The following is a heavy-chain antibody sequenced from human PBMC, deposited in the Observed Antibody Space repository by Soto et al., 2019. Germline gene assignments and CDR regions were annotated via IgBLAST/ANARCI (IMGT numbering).Heavy chain of an antibody. D-gene: IGHD3-22*01. J-gene: IGHJ5*02. CDR2: IYYSGST. CDR3: ARTSFDSSGTAADP. Sequence: QVQLQESGPGLVKPSQTLSLTCTVSGGSISSGGDYWSRIRQHTGRGLEWIGYIYYSGSTYYNPSLKSRVTISVDTSKNQFSLKLSSVTAADTAVYYCARTSFDSSGTAADPWGQGTLVTVSS. CDR1: GGSISSGGDY. V-gene: IGHV4-31*03.